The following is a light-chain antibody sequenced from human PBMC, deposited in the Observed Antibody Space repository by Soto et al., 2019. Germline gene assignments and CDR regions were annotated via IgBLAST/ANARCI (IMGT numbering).Light chain of an antibody. CDR1: TGAVTNGHY. CDR2: DKN. CDR3: LLSYNGPYV. V-gene: IGLV7-46*01. Sequence: QAVVTQEPSLTVSPGGTVTLTCGSSTGAVTNGHYPYWFQQKPGQAPRTLIYDKNNRHSWKHARFSGSLLGGKAALTLSGAQPEDEAEYYCLLSYNGPYVFGTGTKVTVL. J-gene: IGLJ1*01.